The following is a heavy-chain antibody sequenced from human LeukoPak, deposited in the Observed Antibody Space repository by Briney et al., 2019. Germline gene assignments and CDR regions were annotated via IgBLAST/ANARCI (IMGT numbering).Heavy chain of an antibody. D-gene: IGHD5-18*01. CDR3: VYVDTVMATGDY. CDR1: GFTVSNNY. Sequence: GGSLRLSCAASGFTVSNNYMNWVRQAPGKGLEWVSVIYSSGSTYYADSVKGRFTISRHNSKNTLYLQMNSLRPEDTAVYYCVYVDTVMATGDYWGQGTLVTVFS. J-gene: IGHJ4*02. V-gene: IGHV3-53*04. CDR2: IYSSGST.